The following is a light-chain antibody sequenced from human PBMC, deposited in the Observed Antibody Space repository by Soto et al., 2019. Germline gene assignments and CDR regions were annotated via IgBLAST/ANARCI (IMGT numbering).Light chain of an antibody. CDR2: AAS. CDR3: QQLNSYPTWT. V-gene: IGKV1-9*01. CDR1: QGISSY. J-gene: IGKJ1*01. Sequence: IQLTQSPSSLSASVGDRVTITCRASQGISSYLAWYQQKPGKAPKLLIYAASTLQSGVPSRFSGSGSGTDFTLTIRSLQPEDFATYYCQQLNSYPTWTFGQGTKVEIK.